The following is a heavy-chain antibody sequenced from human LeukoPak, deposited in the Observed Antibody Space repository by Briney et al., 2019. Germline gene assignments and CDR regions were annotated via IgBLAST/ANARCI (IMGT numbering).Heavy chain of an antibody. CDR1: GFTFSGSA. J-gene: IGHJ4*02. CDR2: IRSKANSYAT. D-gene: IGHD3-16*02. CDR3: GYTNNFYH. V-gene: IGHV3-73*01. Sequence: GGSLKLSCAASGFTFSGSAMHWVRQASGKGLEWVGRIRSKANSYATAYAASVKGRFTISRDDSKNTAYLQMNSLKTEDTAVYYCGYTNNFYHWGQGTLVVVSS.